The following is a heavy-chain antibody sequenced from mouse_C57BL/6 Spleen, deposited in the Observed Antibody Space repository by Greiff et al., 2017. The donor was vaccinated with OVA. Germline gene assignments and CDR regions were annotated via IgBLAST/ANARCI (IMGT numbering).Heavy chain of an antibody. V-gene: IGHV1-64*01. J-gene: IGHJ2*01. CDR1: GYTFTSYW. CDR2: IHPNSGST. CDR3: ARVRIYYDYDRENYFDY. Sequence: QVQLQQPGAELVKPGASVKLSCKASGYTFTSYWMHWVKQRPGQGLEWIGMIHPNSGSTNYNEKFKSKATLTVDKSSSTAYMQLSSLTSEDSAVYYCARVRIYYDYDRENYFDYWGQGTTLTVSS. D-gene: IGHD2-4*01.